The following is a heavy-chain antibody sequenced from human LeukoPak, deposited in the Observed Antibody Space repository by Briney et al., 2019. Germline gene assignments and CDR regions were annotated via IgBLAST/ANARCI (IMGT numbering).Heavy chain of an antibody. Sequence: GGSLRLSCAASGFSFSSFSMNWVRQAPGKGLEWVSYISGGSSFTYYVDSVKGRFTISRDNAKNSLYLQMNSLRAEDTAVYYCAKDEEDCSGGSCLSGYMDVWGKGTTVTVSS. V-gene: IGHV3-21*04. J-gene: IGHJ6*03. CDR1: GFSFSSFS. D-gene: IGHD2-15*01. CDR3: AKDEEDCSGGSCLSGYMDV. CDR2: ISGGSSFT.